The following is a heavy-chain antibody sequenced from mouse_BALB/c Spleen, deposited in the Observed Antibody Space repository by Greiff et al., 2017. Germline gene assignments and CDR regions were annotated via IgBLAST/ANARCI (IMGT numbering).Heavy chain of an antibody. CDR3: ARSSIYYGYSYWYFDV. D-gene: IGHD2-2*01. CDR2: IDPENGNT. CDR1: GFNIKDYY. Sequence: EVQLQQSGAELVRPGALVKLSCKASGFNIKDYYMHWVKQRPEQGLEWIGWIDPENGNTIYDPKFQGKASITADTSSNTAFLQLSSLTSEDTAVYYCARSSIYYGYSYWYFDVWGAGTTVTVSS. J-gene: IGHJ1*01. V-gene: IGHV14-1*02.